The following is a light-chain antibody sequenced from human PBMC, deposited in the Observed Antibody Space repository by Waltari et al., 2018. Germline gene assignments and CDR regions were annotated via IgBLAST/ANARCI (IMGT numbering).Light chain of an antibody. Sequence: VLTQSPATLSLSPGERDTLSCRASQSDSSSYFAWYQQKPGQAPRLLIYGASSSATGIPDRCSGSGSGTDFTLTISRLEPEDFAVYYCQQYGSSPLITFGQGTRLEIK. J-gene: IGKJ5*01. CDR3: QQYGSSPLIT. CDR2: GAS. V-gene: IGKV3-20*01. CDR1: QSDSSSY.